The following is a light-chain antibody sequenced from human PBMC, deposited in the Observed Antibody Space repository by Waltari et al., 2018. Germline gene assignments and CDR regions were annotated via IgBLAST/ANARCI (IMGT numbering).Light chain of an antibody. V-gene: IGLV2-11*01. CDR3: CSYAGSYTPVV. Sequence: QSARTQPRSVSGSPGQSVTLSCAGTSSDVGGYNYVSLYQQHPGKAPKLMIYDVSKRPSGVPDRFSGSKSGNTASLTISGLQAEDEADYYCCSYAGSYTPVVFGGGTKLPVL. CDR1: SSDVGGYNY. CDR2: DVS. J-gene: IGLJ2*01.